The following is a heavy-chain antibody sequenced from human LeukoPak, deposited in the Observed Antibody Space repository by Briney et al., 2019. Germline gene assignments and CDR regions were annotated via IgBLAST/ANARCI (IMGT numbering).Heavy chain of an antibody. CDR1: GFTVSSNS. CDR2: ISGSGGST. D-gene: IGHD3-10*02. J-gene: IGHJ6*04. CDR3: AELGITMIGGV. V-gene: IGHV3-23*01. Sequence: PGGSLRLSCTVSGFTVSSNSMSWVRQAPGKGLEWVSAISGSGGSTYYADSVKGRFTISRDNAKSSLYLQMNSLRAEDTAVYYCAELGITMIGGVWGKGTTVTISS.